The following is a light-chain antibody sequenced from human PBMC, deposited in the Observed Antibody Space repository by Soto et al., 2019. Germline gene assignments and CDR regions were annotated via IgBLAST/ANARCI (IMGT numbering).Light chain of an antibody. V-gene: IGKV1-5*01. CDR3: QQYKSFSLT. CDR1: HNIERW. Sequence: IQMTQSPSTLSASVGDRVTITCRASHNIERWMAWYQQKPGKAPSLLIFDASTLHSGVPSRFSGSGSGTDFTLTISSLQPDDFATYYCQQYKSFSLTFGGGTRVEVK. CDR2: DAS. J-gene: IGKJ4*01.